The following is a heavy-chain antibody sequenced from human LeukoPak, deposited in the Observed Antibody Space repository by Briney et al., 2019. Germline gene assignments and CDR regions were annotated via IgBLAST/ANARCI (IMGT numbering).Heavy chain of an antibody. J-gene: IGHJ6*02. Sequence: PSETLSLTCTVSGGSISSYYWSWIRQPAGKGLEWIGRIYTSGSTSYNPPLKSRVTMSIDMSKNQFSLKLNSLTAADTAVYYCARGCSSTSCWLRMDVWGQGTTVTVSS. CDR1: GGSISSYY. CDR2: IYTSGST. CDR3: ARGCSSTSCWLRMDV. D-gene: IGHD2-2*01. V-gene: IGHV4-4*07.